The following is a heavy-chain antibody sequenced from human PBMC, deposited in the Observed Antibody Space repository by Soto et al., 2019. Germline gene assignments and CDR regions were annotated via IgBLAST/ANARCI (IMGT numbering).Heavy chain of an antibody. Sequence: SVKVSCKASGGTFSSYAISWVRQARGQRLEWIGWIVVGSGNTNYAQKFQERVTITRDMSTSTAYMELRSLRSDDTAVYYCAGGWSGAFVCYFDYCAQGSLVTASS. J-gene: IGHJ4*02. D-gene: IGHD2-15*01. CDR3: AGGWSGAFVCYFDY. CDR1: GGTFSSYA. CDR2: IVVGSGNT. V-gene: IGHV1-58*02.